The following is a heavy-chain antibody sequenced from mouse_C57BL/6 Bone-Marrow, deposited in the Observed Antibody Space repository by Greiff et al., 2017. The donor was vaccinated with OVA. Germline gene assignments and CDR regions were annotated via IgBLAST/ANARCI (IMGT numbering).Heavy chain of an antibody. CDR3: ARSYYDYDGGVFAY. V-gene: IGHV1-85*01. Sequence: VQLQQSGPELVKPGASVKLSCKASGYTFTSYDINWVKQRPGQGLEWIGWIYPRDVSTMSNEKFKGKATLTVDTSSSTASMELHSLTSEDPAVYFCARSYYDYDGGVFAYWGEGTLVTVSA. CDR2: IYPRDVST. J-gene: IGHJ3*01. D-gene: IGHD2-4*01. CDR1: GYTFTSYD.